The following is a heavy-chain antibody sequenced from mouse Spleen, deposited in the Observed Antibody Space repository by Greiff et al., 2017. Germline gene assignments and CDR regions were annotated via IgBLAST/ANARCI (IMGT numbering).Heavy chain of an antibody. CDR2: ISYSGST. CDR3: ARGYDYDDYAMDY. Sequence: EVQLVESGPGMVKPSQSLSLTCTVTGYSITSGYDWHWIRHFPGNKLEWMGYISYSGSTNYNPSLKSRISITHDTSKNHFFLKLNSVTTEDTATYYCARGYDYDDYAMDYWGQGTSVTVSS. V-gene: IGHV3-1*01. CDR1: GYSITSGYD. J-gene: IGHJ4*01. D-gene: IGHD2-4*01.